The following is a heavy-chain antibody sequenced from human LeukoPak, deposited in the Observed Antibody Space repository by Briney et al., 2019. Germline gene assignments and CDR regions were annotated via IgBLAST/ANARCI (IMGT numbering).Heavy chain of an antibody. CDR3: ARVLGGGYDSYYFDY. Sequence: ASVKVSCKASGYTFAGYYMHWVRQAPGQGLEWMGWMNPNSGNTGYAQKFQGRVTMTRNTSISTAYMELSSLRSEDTAVYYCARVLGGGYDSYYFDYWGQGTLVTVSS. V-gene: IGHV1-8*02. J-gene: IGHJ4*02. CDR2: MNPNSGNT. CDR1: GYTFAGYY. D-gene: IGHD5-12*01.